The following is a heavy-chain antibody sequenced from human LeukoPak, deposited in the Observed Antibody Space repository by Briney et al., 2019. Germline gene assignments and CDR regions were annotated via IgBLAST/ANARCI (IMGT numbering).Heavy chain of an antibody. CDR3: ASESGTTGVYFDS. J-gene: IGHJ4*02. D-gene: IGHD1-26*01. Sequence: SETLSLTCTVSGGSIRSYYWSWIRQPPGKGLEWIGNIYYSGSTKYNPSLKSRVTISVDTSKNQFSLKLSSVTAADTAVYYCASESGTTGVYFDSWGQGTLVTVSS. CDR2: IYYSGST. V-gene: IGHV4-59*01. CDR1: GGSIRSYY.